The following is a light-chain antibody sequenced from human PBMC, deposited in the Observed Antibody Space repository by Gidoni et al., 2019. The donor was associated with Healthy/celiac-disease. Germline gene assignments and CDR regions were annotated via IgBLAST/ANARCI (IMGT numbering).Light chain of an antibody. J-gene: IGKJ1*01. CDR3: QQYGSSPET. V-gene: IGKV3-20*01. CDR1: QSVSSSY. CDR2: GAS. Sequence: DIVLTQSPGTLSLSPGERATLSCRASQSVSSSYLAWYQQKPGQAPRLLIYGASSRATGIPDRFSGSGSGTDFTLTISRLGPEDFAVYYCQQYGSSPETFGQGTKVEIK.